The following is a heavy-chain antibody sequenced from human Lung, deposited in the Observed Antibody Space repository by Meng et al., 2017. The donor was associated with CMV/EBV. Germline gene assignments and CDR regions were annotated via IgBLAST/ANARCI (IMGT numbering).Heavy chain of an antibody. J-gene: IGHJ4*02. Sequence: SCAVSGFTVSSNYMSWVRQALGKGLEWVSVIYTGGITYYADSVKGRFTISRDNSKNTLYLQMNSLRTEDTAVYYCAKGRVNTAMAHGFDYWGQGTLVTVSS. CDR3: AKGRVNTAMAHGFDY. D-gene: IGHD5-18*01. CDR2: IYTGGIT. V-gene: IGHV3-66*02. CDR1: GFTVSSNY.